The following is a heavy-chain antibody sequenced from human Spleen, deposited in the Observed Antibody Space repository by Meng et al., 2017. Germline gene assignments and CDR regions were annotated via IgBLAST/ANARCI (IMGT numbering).Heavy chain of an antibody. Sequence: QVQLVGSGGGLVKPGGSLSLSCAASGFTFSDYYMSRIRQAPGKGLEWVSYISGSGDITRYEDSVKGRFTMSRDNSKNTLYLQMNSLRVEDTAVYYCAKDRVGASGNSDSWGQGTLVTVSS. CDR2: ISGSGDIT. D-gene: IGHD1-26*01. CDR1: GFTFSDYY. CDR3: AKDRVGASGNSDS. V-gene: IGHV3-11*01. J-gene: IGHJ4*02.